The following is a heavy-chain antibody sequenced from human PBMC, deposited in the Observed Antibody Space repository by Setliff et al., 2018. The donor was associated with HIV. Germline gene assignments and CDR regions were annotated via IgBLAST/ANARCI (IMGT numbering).Heavy chain of an antibody. CDR2: ISGSGVNS. J-gene: IGHJ5*02. CDR1: GGSISSSNW. Sequence: PSETLSLTCAVSGGSISSSNWWSWVRQAPGKGLGWISGISGSGVNSYYADAVRGRFIISRDNSKNTVYLQMDNLRVDDTAVYYCVRIGHGYSFANGFDPWGQGTPVTSPQ. CDR3: VRIGHGYSFANGFDP. D-gene: IGHD5-18*01. V-gene: IGHV3-23*01.